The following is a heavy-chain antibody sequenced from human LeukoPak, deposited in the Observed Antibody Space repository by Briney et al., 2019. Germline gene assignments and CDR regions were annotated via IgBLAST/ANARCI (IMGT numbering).Heavy chain of an antibody. D-gene: IGHD3-22*01. V-gene: IGHV3-23*01. Sequence: PGGSLRLSCAASVFTFSSYSISWVRQAPGKGLEWVSAISGSGGSTYYADSVKGRFTISRDNSKNTLYLQMNSLRAEDTAVYYCAKVYYDSSGYHAYYFDYWGQGTLVTVSS. CDR1: VFTFSSYS. J-gene: IGHJ4*02. CDR3: AKVYYDSSGYHAYYFDY. CDR2: ISGSGGST.